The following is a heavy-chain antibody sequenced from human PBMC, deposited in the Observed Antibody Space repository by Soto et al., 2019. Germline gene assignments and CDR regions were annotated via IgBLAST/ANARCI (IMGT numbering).Heavy chain of an antibody. CDR3: SRGRYGDY. CDR2: ISAHNGNT. Sequence: QVHLVQSGAEVKKPGASVKVSCKGSGYAFTTYGITSVRQAPGQGLEWMGWISAHNGNTNYAQKLQGRVTVTRDTSTSTAYMELRSLRSDGTAVYYSSRGRYGDYWGQGALVTVSS. V-gene: IGHV1-18*01. CDR1: GYAFTTYG. J-gene: IGHJ4*02. D-gene: IGHD1-1*01.